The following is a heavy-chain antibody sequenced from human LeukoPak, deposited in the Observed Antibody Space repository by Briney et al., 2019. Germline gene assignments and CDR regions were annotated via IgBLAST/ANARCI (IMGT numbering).Heavy chain of an antibody. CDR3: ARAGSSLEKDY. Sequence: GGSLRLSCAASGFTFSSYSMNWVRQAPGKGLEWVSSISSSSSYIYYADSVEGRFTISRDNAKNSLYLQMNSLRAEDTAVYYCARAGSSLEKDYWGQGTLVTVSS. J-gene: IGHJ4*02. CDR2: ISSSSSYI. V-gene: IGHV3-21*01. CDR1: GFTFSSYS. D-gene: IGHD2-2*01.